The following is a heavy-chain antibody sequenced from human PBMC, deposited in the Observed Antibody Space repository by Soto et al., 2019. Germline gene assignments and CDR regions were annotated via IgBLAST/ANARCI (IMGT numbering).Heavy chain of an antibody. CDR3: TTVLARGSGLRYYYYGMDV. CDR2: IKSKTDGGTT. V-gene: IGHV3-15*01. CDR1: GFTFSNAW. Sequence: KPGGYLRLSCAASGFTFSNAWMSWVRQAPGKGLEWVGRIKSKTDGGTTDYAAPVKGRFTISRDDSKNTLYLQMNSLKTEDPAVYYCTTVLARGSGLRYYYYGMDVWGQGTTVTVSS. J-gene: IGHJ6*02. D-gene: IGHD3-10*01.